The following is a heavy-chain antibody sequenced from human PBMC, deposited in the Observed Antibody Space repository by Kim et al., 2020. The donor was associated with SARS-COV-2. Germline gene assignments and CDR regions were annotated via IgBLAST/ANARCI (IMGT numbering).Heavy chain of an antibody. D-gene: IGHD3-22*01. J-gene: IGHJ6*02. CDR2: INPSGGST. Sequence: ASVKVSCKASGYTFTSYYMHWVRQAPGQGLEWMGIINPSGGSTSYAQKFQGRVTMTRDTSTSTVYMELSSLRSEDTAVYYCARAERVGYYYDSSGYYPDVWGQGTTVTVSS. CDR3: ARAERVGYYYDSSGYYPDV. CDR1: GYTFTSYY. V-gene: IGHV1-46*01.